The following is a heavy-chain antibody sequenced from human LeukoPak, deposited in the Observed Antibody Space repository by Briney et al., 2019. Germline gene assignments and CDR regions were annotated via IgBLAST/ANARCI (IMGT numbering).Heavy chain of an antibody. D-gene: IGHD3-22*01. V-gene: IGHV4-59*01. Sequence: AETVSLTRTVWWGSISRYYWSWIRHPPGEGLEGIGYIYYRGSTHYNPSLKSRVTISVDTSKNQFSLKLSSVTAADTAVYYCARSRITMIGQGWFDPWGQGTLVTVSS. CDR3: ARSRITMIGQGWFDP. CDR1: WGSISRYY. CDR2: IYYRGST. J-gene: IGHJ5*02.